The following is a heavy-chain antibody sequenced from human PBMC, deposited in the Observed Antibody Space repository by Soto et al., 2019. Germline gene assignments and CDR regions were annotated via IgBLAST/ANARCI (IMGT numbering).Heavy chain of an antibody. D-gene: IGHD5-12*01. J-gene: IGHJ4*02. V-gene: IGHV1-46*01. CDR3: ARENGVAVGTILYYFDH. CDR2: INPSAGTT. Sequence: QVHLVQSGAEVKKPGASVKVSCKATGYTFSIYYIHWVRQAPGQGLEWMGIINPSAGTTSYAQRFQGRVTLTSDTSTSTVYMDLSGLTSEDTAKYYCARENGVAVGTILYYFDHWGQGTQVTVSS. CDR1: GYTFSIYY.